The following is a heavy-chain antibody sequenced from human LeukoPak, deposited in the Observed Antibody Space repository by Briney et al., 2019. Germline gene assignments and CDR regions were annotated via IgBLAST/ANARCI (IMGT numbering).Heavy chain of an antibody. Sequence: PGGSLRLSCAASGFTVSSNYMSWVRQAPGKGLEWVSVIYSGGSTYYADSVKGRFTISRDNSKNTLYLQMNSLRAEDTAVYYCSYTLLGSEPYYESFDPWGQGTLVTVSS. CDR3: SYTLLGSEPYYESFDP. CDR2: IYSGGST. CDR1: GFTVSSNY. D-gene: IGHD3-22*01. J-gene: IGHJ5*02. V-gene: IGHV3-66*01.